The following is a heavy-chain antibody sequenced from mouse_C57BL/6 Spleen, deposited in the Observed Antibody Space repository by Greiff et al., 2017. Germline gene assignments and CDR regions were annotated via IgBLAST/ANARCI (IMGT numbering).Heavy chain of an antibody. J-gene: IGHJ3*01. CDR2: INPSTGGT. CDR1: GYSFTGYY. D-gene: IGHD2-5*01. V-gene: IGHV1-42*01. Sequence: EVQRVESGPELVKPGASVKISCKASGYSFTGYYMNWVKQSPEKSLEWIGEINPSTGGTTYNQKFKAKATLTVDKSACTAYMQLKSLTSEDSAVYYCGYSNYTTWFAYWGQGTLVTVSA. CDR3: GYSNYTTWFAY.